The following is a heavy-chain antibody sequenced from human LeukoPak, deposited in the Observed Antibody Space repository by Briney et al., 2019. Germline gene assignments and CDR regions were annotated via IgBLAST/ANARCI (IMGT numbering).Heavy chain of an antibody. CDR2: MSGHGHNV. Sequence: PGGSLRLSCAASGFAFDTHAMSWVRQAPGKGLEWISTMSGHGHNVYYADSVKGRFTISRDNSKNTLYLHMNNLRAEDTAIYYCAKSRGMIVASYFFDYWGQGALVTVSS. V-gene: IGHV3-23*01. CDR1: GFAFDTHA. D-gene: IGHD3-22*01. CDR3: AKSRGMIVASYFFDY. J-gene: IGHJ4*02.